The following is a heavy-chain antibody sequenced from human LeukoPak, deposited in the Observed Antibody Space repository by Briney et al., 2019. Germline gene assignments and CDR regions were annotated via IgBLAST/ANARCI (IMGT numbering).Heavy chain of an antibody. CDR3: AGSGSYYKVDY. D-gene: IGHD3-10*01. J-gene: IGHJ4*02. Sequence: PSETLSLTCTVSGGSISSSSYYWGWIRQPPGKGLEWIGSIYYSGSTYYNPSLKSRVTISVDRSKNQFSLKLSSVTAADTAVYYCAGSGSYYKVDYWGQGTLVTVSS. CDR1: GGSISSSSYY. V-gene: IGHV4-39*07. CDR2: IYYSGST.